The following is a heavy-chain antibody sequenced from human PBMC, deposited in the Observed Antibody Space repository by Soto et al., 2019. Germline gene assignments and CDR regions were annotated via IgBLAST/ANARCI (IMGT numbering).Heavy chain of an antibody. Sequence: EVQLVESGGGLVQPGGSLRLSCATSGFTFIGYTLSWVRQAPGKGLELVSYISSANSAIYYAASVKGRSEISRDNAKTAMFLQLHSLRAEDTAIYYCARVGWELTFDYWGQGAQVTVSS. V-gene: IGHV3-48*01. J-gene: IGHJ4*02. CDR2: ISSANSAI. CDR3: ARVGWELTFDY. CDR1: GFTFIGYT. D-gene: IGHD1-7*01.